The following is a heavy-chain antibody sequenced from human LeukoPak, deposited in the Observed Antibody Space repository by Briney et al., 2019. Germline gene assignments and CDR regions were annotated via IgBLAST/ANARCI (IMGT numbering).Heavy chain of an antibody. J-gene: IGHJ6*03. CDR3: AKMKGQRLNDYCMDV. CDR1: GLAFRNFA. V-gene: IGHV3-23*01. Sequence: GGSVRLSCEASGLAFRNFAMSWVRQAPGKGLEWVSGMTGSGGSSYYADSVKGRFTISRDNAKNALYLQMNSLRADDTALYYCAKMKGQRLNDYCMDVWGKGTTVTVSS. CDR2: MTGSGGSS.